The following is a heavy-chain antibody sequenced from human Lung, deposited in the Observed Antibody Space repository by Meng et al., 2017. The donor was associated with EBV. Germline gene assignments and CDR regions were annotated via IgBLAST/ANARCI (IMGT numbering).Heavy chain of an antibody. Sequence: QVQLVQSGAEVKRPGASVKASCKASGYTFSSYGFTWVRQAPGQGLEWLGWISTYNDNPKYAQKVQGRVTMTADTSTSTAYMELRSLTSDDTAVYYCARGDGGNGSDYWGQGTLVTVSS. CDR3: ARGDGGNGSDY. CDR2: ISTYNDNP. V-gene: IGHV1-18*01. D-gene: IGHD4-23*01. J-gene: IGHJ4*02. CDR1: GYTFSSYG.